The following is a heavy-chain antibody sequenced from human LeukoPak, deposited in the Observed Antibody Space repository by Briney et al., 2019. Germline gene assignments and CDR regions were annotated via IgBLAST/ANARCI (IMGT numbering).Heavy chain of an antibody. CDR2: IYSGGTT. CDR1: GXTVSSND. CDR3: ARGGGNSGVFDI. V-gene: IGHV3-66*01. D-gene: IGHD4-23*01. Sequence: QPRGSLRLSFAASGXTVSSNDMSWVRQAPGKGLEWVSVIYSGGTTDYADSVKGRFTISRDNSKNTMYLQMNSLRAEDTAVYYCARGGGNSGVFDIWGQGTMVTVSS. J-gene: IGHJ3*02.